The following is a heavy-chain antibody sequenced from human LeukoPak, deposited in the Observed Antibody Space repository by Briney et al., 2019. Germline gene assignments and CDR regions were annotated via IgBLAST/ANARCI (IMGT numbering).Heavy chain of an antibody. Sequence: PGGSLRLSCVASGFTFSNNAVSWVRQAPGRGLEWVSTISGSDATKYYADSVEGRITISRDNSKNTLYLQMNSLRAEDTAVYYCAKDLDVGGEGTTVTVP. J-gene: IGHJ6*01. CDR1: GFTFSNNA. CDR2: ISGSDATK. V-gene: IGHV3-23*01. D-gene: IGHD3-3*01. CDR3: AKDLDV.